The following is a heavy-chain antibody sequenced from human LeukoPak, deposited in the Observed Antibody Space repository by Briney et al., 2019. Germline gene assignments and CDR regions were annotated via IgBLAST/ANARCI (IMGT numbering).Heavy chain of an antibody. Sequence: SETLSLTCAVYGGSLSGSYWCWIRQPPREGVEWIGEINHSGSTNYNPSLKSRVTISVDTSKNQFSLKLSSVTAADTAVYYCAKKWGNWFDPWGHGTLVTVSS. CDR3: AKKWGNWFDP. D-gene: IGHD1-26*01. CDR1: GGSLSGSY. CDR2: INHSGST. V-gene: IGHV4-34*01. J-gene: IGHJ5*02.